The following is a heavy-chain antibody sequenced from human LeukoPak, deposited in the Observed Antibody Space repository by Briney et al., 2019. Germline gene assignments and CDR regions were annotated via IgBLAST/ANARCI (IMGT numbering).Heavy chain of an antibody. Sequence: GRSLRLSCAASGFTFSSYGMHWVRQAPGKGLEWVAVISYDGSNKYYADSVKGRFTISRDNSKNTLYLQMNSLRAEDTAVYYCANRYRDYWGQGTLVTVSS. J-gene: IGHJ4*02. V-gene: IGHV3-30*18. D-gene: IGHD1-14*01. CDR3: ANRYRDY. CDR1: GFTFSSYG. CDR2: ISYDGSNK.